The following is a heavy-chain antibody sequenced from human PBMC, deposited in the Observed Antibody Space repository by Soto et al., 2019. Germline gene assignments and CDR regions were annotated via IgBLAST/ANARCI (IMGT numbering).Heavy chain of an antibody. D-gene: IGHD6-6*01. CDR3: AKGSEFSNSYTLDFDF. CDR1: GFTFSSYA. Sequence: GSLRLACAASGFTFSSYAMSWVRQAPGRGLEWVSIISGNGGSTYYAASVKGRFTISRDNTKNTLYLQMDSLTAEDTAVYYCAKGSEFSNSYTLDFDFWGQGALVTVSS. J-gene: IGHJ4*02. V-gene: IGHV3-23*01. CDR2: ISGNGGST.